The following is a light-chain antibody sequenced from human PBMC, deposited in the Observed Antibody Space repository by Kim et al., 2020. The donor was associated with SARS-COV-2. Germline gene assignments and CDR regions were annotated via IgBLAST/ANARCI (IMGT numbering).Light chain of an antibody. CDR2: AAS. V-gene: IGKV1-39*01. J-gene: IGKJ3*01. CDR1: QTISTH. Sequence: DIQMTQSPSSLSASVRDNVTITCRASQTISTHLNWYQQKPGRAPNVLIYAASSLHSGVPSRFSGSGSGTDFTLTISSLQPDDFATYYCQQTYSAPFTFGPGTKVDIK. CDR3: QQTYSAPFT.